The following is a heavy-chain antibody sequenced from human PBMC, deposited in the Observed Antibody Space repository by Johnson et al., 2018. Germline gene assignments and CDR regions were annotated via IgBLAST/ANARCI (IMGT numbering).Heavy chain of an antibody. CDR2: ISYDGSNK. CDR3: AKDYGDYAYYYYGMDV. J-gene: IGHJ6*02. CDR1: GFTFSSYG. V-gene: IGHV3-30*18. D-gene: IGHD4-17*01. Sequence: QEQLVQSGGGVVEPGRSLRLSCAASGFTFSSYGMHWVRQAPGKGLEWVAVISYDGSNKYYADSVKGRFTISRDNSKNTLYLQMNSLRAEDTAVYYCAKDYGDYAYYYYGMDVWGQGTTVTVSS.